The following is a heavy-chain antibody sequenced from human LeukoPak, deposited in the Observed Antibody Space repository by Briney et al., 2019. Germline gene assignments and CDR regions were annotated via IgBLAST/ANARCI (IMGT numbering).Heavy chain of an antibody. V-gene: IGHV1-69*04. D-gene: IGHD2-2*01. CDR2: IIPIFGIA. Sequence: SVKVSCKASGGTFSSYAISWVRQAPGEGLEWMGRIIPIFGIANYAQKFQGRVTITADKSTSTAYMELSSLRSEDTAVYYCARGEIVVVPAAYAWFDPCGQGTLVTVSS. J-gene: IGHJ5*02. CDR3: ARGEIVVVPAAYAWFDP. CDR1: GGTFSSYA.